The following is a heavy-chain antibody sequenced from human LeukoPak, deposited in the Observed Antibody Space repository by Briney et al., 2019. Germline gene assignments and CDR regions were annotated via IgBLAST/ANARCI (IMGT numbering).Heavy chain of an antibody. D-gene: IGHD7-27*01. CDR1: GFTFTNAW. CDR3: ARDYEKLGIHWYFDL. CDR2: IKQDGSEK. J-gene: IGHJ2*01. Sequence: SGGSLRLSCAASGFTFTNAWMSWVRQAPGKGLEWVANIKQDGSEKYYVDSVKGRFTISRDNAKNSLYLQMNSLRAEDTAVYYCARDYEKLGIHWYFDLWGRGTLVTVSS. V-gene: IGHV3-7*03.